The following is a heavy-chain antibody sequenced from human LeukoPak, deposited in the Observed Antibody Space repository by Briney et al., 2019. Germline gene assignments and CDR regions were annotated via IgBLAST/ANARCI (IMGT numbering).Heavy chain of an antibody. D-gene: IGHD4-17*01. J-gene: IGHJ3*02. V-gene: IGHV4-59*02. CDR3: PRAFARNPGDYGNDGFNI. CDR1: GGSVNLYY. Sequence: SETLPLTCSVSGGSVNLYYWSWIRQSPAKGLEWIGYINYNGNIYYNPSLKSRVTITLDTSQKQVSLRLSSVTAADTAVYYCPRAFARNPGDYGNDGFNIWGPGTMVSVSS. CDR2: INYNGNI.